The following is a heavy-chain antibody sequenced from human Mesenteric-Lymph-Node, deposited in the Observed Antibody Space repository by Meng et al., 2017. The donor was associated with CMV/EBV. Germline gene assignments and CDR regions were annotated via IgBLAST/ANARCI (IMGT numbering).Heavy chain of an antibody. J-gene: IGHJ4*02. CDR1: GFTFILYG. V-gene: IGHV3-30*02. CDR3: AKDGGYVYSVMDSYFDS. D-gene: IGHD5-18*01. Sequence: GESLKISCAASGFTFILYGMHWVRQSPGKGLEWVAFTAFDGSKTYYADSVKGRFTISRDNSKNTVFLQMNNMRADDTALYFCAKDGGYVYSVMDSYFDSWGQGTLVTVSS. CDR2: TAFDGSKT.